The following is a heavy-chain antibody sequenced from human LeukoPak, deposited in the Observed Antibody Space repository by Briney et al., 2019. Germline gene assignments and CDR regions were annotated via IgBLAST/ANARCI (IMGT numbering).Heavy chain of an antibody. V-gene: IGHV3-33*01. Sequence: GGSLRLSCAASGFTFSSYGMHWVRQAPGKGLEWVAVIWYDGSNKYYADSVKGRFTISRDNSKNTLYLQMNSLRAEDTAVYYCARSSGRLKSNWFDPWGQGTLVTVSS. CDR3: ARSSGRLKSNWFDP. J-gene: IGHJ5*02. D-gene: IGHD3-10*01. CDR1: GFTFSSYG. CDR2: IWYDGSNK.